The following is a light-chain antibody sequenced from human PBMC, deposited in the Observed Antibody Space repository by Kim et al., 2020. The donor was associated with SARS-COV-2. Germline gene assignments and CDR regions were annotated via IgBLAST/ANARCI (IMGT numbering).Light chain of an antibody. Sequence: ASVGDRVTITCRASQAMSNRLAWYQQKPGKVPKLLIYYTSNMRSGVPSRFSGSGSATDFTLTITSLQPVDFATYYCQQADNFPWTFGQGTKVDIK. J-gene: IGKJ1*01. CDR2: YTS. V-gene: IGKV1-12*01. CDR1: QAMSNR. CDR3: QQADNFPWT.